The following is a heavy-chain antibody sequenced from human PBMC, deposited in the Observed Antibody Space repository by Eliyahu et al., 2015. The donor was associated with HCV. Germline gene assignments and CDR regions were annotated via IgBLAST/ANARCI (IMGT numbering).Heavy chain of an antibody. J-gene: IGHJ2*01. V-gene: IGHV4-59*01. CDR1: GGSIXSYY. Sequence: QVQLQESGPGLVKPSETLSLTCTVSGGSIXSYYWSWIRQPPGKGLEWIGYIYYSGSTNYNPSLKSRVTISVDTSKNQFSLKLSSVTAADTAVYYCARDSGITMVRGVIMHESYWYFDLWGRGTLVTVSS. CDR2: IYYSGST. CDR3: ARDSGITMVRGVIMHESYWYFDL. D-gene: IGHD3-10*01.